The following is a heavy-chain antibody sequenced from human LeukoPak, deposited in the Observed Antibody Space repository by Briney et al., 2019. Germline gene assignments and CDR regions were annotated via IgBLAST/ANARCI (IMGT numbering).Heavy chain of an antibody. CDR2: ISADGIDK. J-gene: IGHJ4*02. Sequence: GGSLRLSCAASGFTFSSYGMSWVRQAPGKGLEWVAVISADGIDKYYADSVKGRFTISRDNSKNTLYLQMSSLRPEDTAVYYCAKDKGREGDYWGQGNLVTVSS. CDR3: AKDKGREGDY. CDR1: GFTFSSYG. V-gene: IGHV3-30*18.